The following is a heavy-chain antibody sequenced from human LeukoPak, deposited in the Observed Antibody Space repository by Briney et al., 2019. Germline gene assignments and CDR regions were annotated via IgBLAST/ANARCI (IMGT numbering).Heavy chain of an antibody. CDR3: ARVGRDYYDSSGLFDY. Sequence: SETLSLTCTGSGVSISSYYWSWIRQPPGKGLEWIGYIYYSGSTNYNPSLKSRVTISVDTSKNQFSLKLSSVTAADTAVYYCARVGRDYYDSSGLFDYWGQGTLVTVSS. D-gene: IGHD3-22*01. CDR2: IYYSGST. V-gene: IGHV4-59*01. J-gene: IGHJ4*02. CDR1: GVSISSYY.